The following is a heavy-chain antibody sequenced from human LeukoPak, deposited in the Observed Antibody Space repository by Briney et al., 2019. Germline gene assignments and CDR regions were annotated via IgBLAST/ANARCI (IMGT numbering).Heavy chain of an antibody. Sequence: GGSLRLSCAASGFTFRSYEMNWVRQAPGKGLEWVSYISSSGSTTYYADSVKGRFTISRDNAKNSLYLQMNSLRAEDTAVYYCAREVYSGYDIFDYWGQGTLVTVSS. CDR1: GFTFRSYE. J-gene: IGHJ4*02. CDR2: ISSSGSTT. V-gene: IGHV3-48*03. D-gene: IGHD5-12*01. CDR3: AREVYSGYDIFDY.